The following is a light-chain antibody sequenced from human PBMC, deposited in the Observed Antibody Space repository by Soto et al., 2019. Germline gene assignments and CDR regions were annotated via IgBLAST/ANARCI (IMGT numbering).Light chain of an antibody. CDR2: LGS. J-gene: IGKJ2*01. V-gene: IGKV2-28*01. CDR1: QSLLHSNGRNY. CDR3: MQALQSPNT. Sequence: IVMTQSPLSLPVTPGEPASISCRSSQSLLHSNGRNYLDWYLQKPGQSPHLLIYLGSERASGVPDRFSGSGSGTDFTLQINGVEAEDVGVYYCMQALQSPNTFCQGTKLESK.